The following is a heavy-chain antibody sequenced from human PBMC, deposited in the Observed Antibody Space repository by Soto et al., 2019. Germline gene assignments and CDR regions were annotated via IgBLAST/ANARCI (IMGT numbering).Heavy chain of an antibody. CDR2: ISGSGDST. Sequence: EVQLLESGGGLVQPGGSLRLSCAASGFTFSTYAMIWVRQAPGKGLEWVSAISGSGDSTYYADSVKGRFTISRDNSKNTLYLQMSSRRAEDTAIYYCAKDSFINLRGYESYWGQGSLVTVAS. D-gene: IGHD5-12*01. CDR3: AKDSFINLRGYESY. J-gene: IGHJ4*02. CDR1: GFTFSTYA. V-gene: IGHV3-23*01.